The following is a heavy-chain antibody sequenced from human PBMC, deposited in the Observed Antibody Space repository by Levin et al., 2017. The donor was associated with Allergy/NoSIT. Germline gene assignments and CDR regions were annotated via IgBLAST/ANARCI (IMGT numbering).Heavy chain of an antibody. V-gene: IGHV4-39*07. CDR2: IYYSGST. D-gene: IGHD1-26*01. CDR3: ARDPGSGSYLYNWFDP. Sequence: SQTLSLPCTVSGGSIRSSSYYWGWIRQPPGKGLEWIGSIYYSGSTYYNPSLKSRVTISVDTSKNQFSLKLSSVTAADTAVYYCARDPGSGSYLYNWFDPWGQGTLVTVSS. J-gene: IGHJ5*02. CDR1: GGSIRSSSYY.